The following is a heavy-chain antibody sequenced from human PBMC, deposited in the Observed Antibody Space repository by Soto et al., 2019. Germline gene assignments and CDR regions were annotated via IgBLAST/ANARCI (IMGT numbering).Heavy chain of an antibody. CDR1: GFTISNYA. CDR3: AKDQYGSSFSYFFSDI. V-gene: IGHV3-23*01. D-gene: IGHD3-22*01. Sequence: GGSLRLSCAASGFTISNYAMSWALQAPGKGLEWVSSISTSAFSTYYADSVKGRFTISRDNSKNTLYLQMNSLRAEDTAVYYCAKDQYGSSFSYFFSDIWGQGTMVTVSS. CDR2: ISTSAFST. J-gene: IGHJ3*02.